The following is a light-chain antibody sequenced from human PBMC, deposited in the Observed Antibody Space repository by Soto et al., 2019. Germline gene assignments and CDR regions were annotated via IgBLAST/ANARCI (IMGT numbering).Light chain of an antibody. J-gene: IGKJ4*01. Sequence: EIVLTQSPATLSVSPGERATLSCRASQSVSSNLAWYQQKPGQAPRLLIYGASSRAPGIPARFSGSGSGTEFTLTISSLQSEDFAFYYCHHYNNFPLTFGGGANVQIK. CDR2: GAS. V-gene: IGKV3-15*01. CDR1: QSVSSN. CDR3: HHYNNFPLT.